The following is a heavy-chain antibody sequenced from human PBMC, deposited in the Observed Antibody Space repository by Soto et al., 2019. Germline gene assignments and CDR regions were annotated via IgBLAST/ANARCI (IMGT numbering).Heavy chain of an antibody. Sequence: PGESLKISCKGSGYSFTSYWIGWVRQMPGKGLEWMGIIYPGDSDTRYSPSFQGQVTISADNSISTAYLQWSSLKASDTAMYYCARRRHTGPHYYYYCMDVWGQGTTVTVSS. D-gene: IGHD2-2*02. CDR1: GYSFTSYW. J-gene: IGHJ6*02. V-gene: IGHV5-51*01. CDR3: ARRRHTGPHYYYYCMDV. CDR2: IYPGDSDT.